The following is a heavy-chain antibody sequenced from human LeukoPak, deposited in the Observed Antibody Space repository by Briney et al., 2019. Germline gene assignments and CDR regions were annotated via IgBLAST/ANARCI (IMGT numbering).Heavy chain of an antibody. D-gene: IGHD6-13*01. Sequence: PSETLSLTCTVSGDSITSYFWSWIRQPPGQGLEWIGFIYYSGNSNYHPSLRSRVTMSVDTPKNQFPLNLRSVTAADTAVYYCARAGSWHNANFDYWGQGILVTVSS. CDR3: ARAGSWHNANFDY. CDR2: IYYSGNS. J-gene: IGHJ4*02. V-gene: IGHV4-59*01. CDR1: GDSITSYF.